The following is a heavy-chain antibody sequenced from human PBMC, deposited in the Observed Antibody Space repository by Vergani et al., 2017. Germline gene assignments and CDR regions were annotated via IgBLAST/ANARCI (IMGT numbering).Heavy chain of an antibody. Sequence: QVQLQESGPGLVKPSQTLSLTCTVSGRSISSGSYYWSWIRQPAGKGLEWIGRIYTSGSTNYNPSLKSRVTISVDTSKKQFSLKLSSVTAADTAVYYCARESDATGFFDYWGQGTLVTVSS. CDR2: IYTSGST. D-gene: IGHD2-15*01. CDR3: ARESDATGFFDY. J-gene: IGHJ4*02. V-gene: IGHV4-61*02. CDR1: GRSISSGSYY.